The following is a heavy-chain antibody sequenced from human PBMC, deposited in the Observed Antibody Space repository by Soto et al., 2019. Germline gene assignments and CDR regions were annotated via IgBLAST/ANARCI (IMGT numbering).Heavy chain of an antibody. CDR2: IKSKTDGGTT. D-gene: IGHD4-17*01. J-gene: IGHJ6*02. CDR3: TTDDYGDYPQYYYYYGMDV. V-gene: IGHV3-15*07. CDR1: GFTFSNAW. Sequence: GGSLRLSCAASGFTFSNAWMNWVRQAPGKGLEWVGRIKSKTDGGTTDYAAPVKGRFTISRDDSKNTLYLQMNSLKTEDTAVYYCTTDDYGDYPQYYYYYGMDVWGQGTTVTVSS.